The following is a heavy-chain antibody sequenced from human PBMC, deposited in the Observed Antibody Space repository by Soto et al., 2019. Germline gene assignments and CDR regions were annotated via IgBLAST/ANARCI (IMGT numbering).Heavy chain of an antibody. Sequence: QVQLVESGGGVVQPGRSLRLSCADSGFTFSNFGMHWGRQAPGKGLEWVAAISADGSDKYFSDSVKGRFTISRDNSKNTLFLQMNSLRVEDTAVYYCTKGSEVARQELAYWGQGPLVTVSS. CDR1: GFTFSNFG. V-gene: IGHV3-30*18. D-gene: IGHD3-3*01. CDR3: TKGSEVARQELAY. CDR2: ISADGSDK. J-gene: IGHJ4*02.